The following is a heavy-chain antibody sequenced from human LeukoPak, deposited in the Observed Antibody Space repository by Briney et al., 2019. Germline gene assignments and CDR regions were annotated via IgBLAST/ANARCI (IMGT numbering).Heavy chain of an antibody. CDR1: GGSFSGYY. J-gene: IGHJ5*02. CDR2: INHSGST. V-gene: IGHV4-34*01. CDR3: ARGTWHYGSGPHRRFDP. Sequence: SETLSLTCAVYGGSFSGYYWSWIRQPPGKGLEWIGEINHSGSTNYNPSLKSRVTISVDTSKNQFSLKLSSVTAADTAVYYCARGTWHYGSGPHRRFDPWGQGTLVTVSS. D-gene: IGHD3-10*01.